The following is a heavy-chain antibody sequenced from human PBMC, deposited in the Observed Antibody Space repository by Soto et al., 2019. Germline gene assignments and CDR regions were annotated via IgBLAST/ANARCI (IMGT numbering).Heavy chain of an antibody. CDR3: AREAQIFGVVRYGMDV. Sequence: SVKVSCKASGGTFSSYAINWVRQAPVQGLEWMGGIIPIFGTANYSQKFQGRVTITADESTSTAYMELSSLRSEDTAVYYCAREAQIFGVVRYGMDVWGQGTTVTVSS. CDR1: GGTFSSYA. J-gene: IGHJ6*02. D-gene: IGHD3-3*01. V-gene: IGHV1-69*01. CDR2: IIPIFGTA.